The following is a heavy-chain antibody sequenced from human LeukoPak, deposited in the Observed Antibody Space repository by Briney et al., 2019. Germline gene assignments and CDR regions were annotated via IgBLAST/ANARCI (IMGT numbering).Heavy chain of an antibody. V-gene: IGHV3-74*01. CDR3: ARAPSEIGGYYPEYFRH. J-gene: IGHJ1*01. D-gene: IGHD3-22*01. CDR1: GFTFSSYW. Sequence: GGSLRLSCAASGFTFSSYWMHSVRQAPGKGLVWVSRIKSDGSTNYADSAKGRFTISRDNAKNTVSLQMNSLRAEDTGVYYCARAPSEIGGYYPEYFRHWGQGTLVTVSS. CDR2: IKSDGST.